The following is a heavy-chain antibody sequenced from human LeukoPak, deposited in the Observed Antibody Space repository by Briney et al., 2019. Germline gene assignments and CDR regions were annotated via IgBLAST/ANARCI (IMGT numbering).Heavy chain of an antibody. J-gene: IGHJ4*02. CDR3: ARLPHPLGGTAGDY. V-gene: IGHV1-18*01. D-gene: IGHD1-26*01. Sequence: ASVKVSCKASGYTFTSYGLSWVRQAPGQGLEWMGWINIYNGNTKYAQKFQGRVTMTADTSTSTAHMEMRSLRSDDTAVYYCARLPHPLGGTAGDYWGQGTLVTVSS. CDR1: GYTFTSYG. CDR2: INIYNGNT.